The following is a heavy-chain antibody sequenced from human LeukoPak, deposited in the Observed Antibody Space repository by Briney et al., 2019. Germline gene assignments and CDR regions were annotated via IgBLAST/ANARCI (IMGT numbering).Heavy chain of an antibody. J-gene: IGHJ4*02. Sequence: ASVKVSCKASGYTFTSYRLSWVRQAPGQGLEWMGWISAYDGNTNYEQKLQGRVTMTANTSTSRGYMELRSLRSDDTAVYYCPRDLYEFDGDSYAYGYWGQGTLVTVSS. CDR2: ISAYDGNT. D-gene: IGHD5-18*01. V-gene: IGHV1-18*01. CDR3: PRDLYEFDGDSYAYGY. CDR1: GYTFTSYR.